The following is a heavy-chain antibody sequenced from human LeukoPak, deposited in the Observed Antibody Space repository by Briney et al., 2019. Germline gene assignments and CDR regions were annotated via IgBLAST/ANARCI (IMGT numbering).Heavy chain of an antibody. Sequence: GRSLRLSCAASGSTFSSYGMHWVRQAPGKGLEWVAVISYDGSNKYYADSVKGRFTISRDNSKNTLYLQMNSLRAEDTAVYYCARGSGWHIDYWGQGTLVTVSS. D-gene: IGHD6-19*01. V-gene: IGHV3-30*03. CDR1: GSTFSSYG. J-gene: IGHJ4*02. CDR2: ISYDGSNK. CDR3: ARGSGWHIDY.